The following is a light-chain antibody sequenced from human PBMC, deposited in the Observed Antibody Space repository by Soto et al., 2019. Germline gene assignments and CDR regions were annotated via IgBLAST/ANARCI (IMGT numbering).Light chain of an antibody. CDR3: LSLDSSLSVV. CDR1: SSNIGAVYD. V-gene: IGLV1-40*01. J-gene: IGLJ2*01. CDR2: GNT. Sequence: QSVLTQPPSVSGAPGQRVTISCTGSSSNIGAVYDVHWYQQLPGRAPKLLIYGNTNRPSGVPDRFSGSKSGTSASLAITGLQAEDEADYYCLSLDSSLSVVFGGGTKLTVL.